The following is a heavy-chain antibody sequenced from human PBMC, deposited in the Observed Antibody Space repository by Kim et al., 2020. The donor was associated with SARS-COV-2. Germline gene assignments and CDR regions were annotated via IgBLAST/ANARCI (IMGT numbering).Heavy chain of an antibody. Sequence: GGSLRLSCTVSGFNFNSYSMNWVRQAPGKGLEWVSYISSSSSTVYYAGSVRGRFTISRVNAKNSLFLQMNSLRDDDTAVYYCARCPLSMTMVRGMITTTLFDYYNMDAWGQGTTVTVSS. V-gene: IGHV3-48*02. CDR2: ISSSSSTV. D-gene: IGHD3-10*01. J-gene: IGHJ6*02. CDR1: GFNFNSYS. CDR3: ARCPLSMTMVRGMITTTLFDYYNMDA.